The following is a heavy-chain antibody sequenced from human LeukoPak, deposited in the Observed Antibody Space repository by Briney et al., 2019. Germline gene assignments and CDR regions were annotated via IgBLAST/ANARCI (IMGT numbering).Heavy chain of an antibody. CDR1: GGSISSSSYD. D-gene: IGHD5-24*01. Sequence: SETLSLTCTVSGGSISSSSYDWGWIRQPPGKGLEWIGRIYYSGSTYYNPSLKSRVTISVDTSKNQFSLKLSSVTAADTAAYYCARDSIYLEMATRSFDYWGQGTLVAVSS. V-gene: IGHV4-39*07. CDR3: ARDSIYLEMATRSFDY. CDR2: IYYSGST. J-gene: IGHJ4*02.